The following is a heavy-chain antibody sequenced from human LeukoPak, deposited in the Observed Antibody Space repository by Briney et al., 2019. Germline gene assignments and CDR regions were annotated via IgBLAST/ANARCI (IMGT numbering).Heavy chain of an antibody. Sequence: SVKVSCKASGGTFSSYAISWVRQAPGQGLEWMGGIIPIFGTANYAQKFQGRVTITTDESTSTAYMELSSLRSEDTAVYYCASARTDTTSRLVVGAPPDAFDIWGQGTMVTVSS. CDR3: ASARTDTTSRLVVGAPPDAFDI. CDR2: IIPIFGTA. V-gene: IGHV1-69*05. CDR1: GGTFSSYA. J-gene: IGHJ3*02. D-gene: IGHD1-26*01.